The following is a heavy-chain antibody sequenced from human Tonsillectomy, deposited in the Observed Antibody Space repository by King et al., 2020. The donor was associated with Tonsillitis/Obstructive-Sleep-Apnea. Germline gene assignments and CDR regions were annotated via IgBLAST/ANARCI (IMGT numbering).Heavy chain of an antibody. CDR3: ARSFPPLLSLYYYYYMDV. V-gene: IGHV4-34*01. CDR2: INHSGST. J-gene: IGHJ6*03. D-gene: IGHD2-2*01. Sequence: VQLQQWGAGLLKPSETLSLTCAVYGGSFSGYYWSWIRQPPGKGLEWIGEINHSGSTNYNPPLKSRVTISVDTSKNQFSLSLSSMTAADTAVYYCARSFPPLLSLYYYYYMDVWGKGTTVSVSS. CDR1: GGSFSGYY.